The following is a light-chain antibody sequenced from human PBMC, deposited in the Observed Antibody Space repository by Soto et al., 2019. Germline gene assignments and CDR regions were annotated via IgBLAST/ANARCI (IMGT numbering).Light chain of an antibody. CDR1: ENIFKF. Sequence: DIQLIQSPATLSASVGDRITITCRASENIFKFLAWYQQRSGRAPNLLIYAASDLETGVPSRFSGRGSGTEFTLTIDRLQPDDSATYYYQHYNSQSITFGEG. CDR3: QHYNSQSIT. V-gene: IGKV1-5*01. J-gene: IGKJ5*01. CDR2: AAS.